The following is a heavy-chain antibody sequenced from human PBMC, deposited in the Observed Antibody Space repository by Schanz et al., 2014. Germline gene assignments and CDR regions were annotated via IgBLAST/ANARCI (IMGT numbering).Heavy chain of an antibody. CDR1: GFAFSTHW. J-gene: IGHJ6*02. CDR2: ISSDGSTT. CDR3: ARDRQQLVGRIGYYYGMDV. Sequence: EVQLVESGGGLVQPGGSLRLSCAASGFAFSTHWMHWVRQAPGKGLVWVSRISSDGSTTNYADSVRGRFTISRDNAKDTLYLQMNSLRAEDTAVYYCARDRQQLVGRIGYYYGMDVWGQGTTVTVSS. V-gene: IGHV3-74*01. D-gene: IGHD6-13*01.